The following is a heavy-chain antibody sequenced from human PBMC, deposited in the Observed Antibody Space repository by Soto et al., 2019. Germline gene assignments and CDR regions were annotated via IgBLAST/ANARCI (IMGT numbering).Heavy chain of an antibody. CDR2: ISGSGGST. Sequence: EVQLLESGGGLVQPGGSLRLSCAASGFTFSSYAMSWVRQAPGKGLEWVSAISGSGGSTYYADSVKGRFTISRDNSKNTLYLQMNSLRAEDTAVYYCAKGVKREGATYSGYGAPHFWGQGTLVTVSS. V-gene: IGHV3-23*01. CDR1: GFTFSSYA. CDR3: AKGVKREGATYSGYGAPHF. D-gene: IGHD5-12*01. J-gene: IGHJ4*02.